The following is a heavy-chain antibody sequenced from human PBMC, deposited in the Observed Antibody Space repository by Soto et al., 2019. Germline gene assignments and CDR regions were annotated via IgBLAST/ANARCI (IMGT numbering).Heavy chain of an antibody. Sequence: DSVKVSCKVSGYTLTELSMHWVRQAPGKGLEWMGGFDPEDGETLYAQKFQGGVTMTEDTSTDTAYMELSSLRSEDTAVYYCATPSIWSGYYFDYGGEGTLVSVSS. J-gene: IGHJ4*02. D-gene: IGHD3-3*01. CDR1: GYTLTELS. V-gene: IGHV1-24*01. CDR2: FDPEDGET. CDR3: ATPSIWSGYYFDY.